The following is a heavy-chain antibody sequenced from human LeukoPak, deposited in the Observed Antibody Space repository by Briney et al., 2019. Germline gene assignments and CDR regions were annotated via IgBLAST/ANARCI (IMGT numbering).Heavy chain of an antibody. CDR1: GGSMSSSSYY. CDR2: IYYSGST. D-gene: IGHD5-12*01. V-gene: IGHV4-39*07. Sequence: PSETLSLTCTVSGGSMSSSSYYWGWIRQPPGKGLEWMGSIYYSGSTYYNPSLKSRVTISVDTSKNQFSLKLSSVTAADTAVYYCARDGYSGNDGLWGQGTLVTVSS. J-gene: IGHJ4*02. CDR3: ARDGYSGNDGL.